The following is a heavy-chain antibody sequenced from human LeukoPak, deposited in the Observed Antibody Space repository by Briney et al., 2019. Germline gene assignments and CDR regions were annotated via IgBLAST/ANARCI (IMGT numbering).Heavy chain of an antibody. D-gene: IGHD2-21*02. Sequence: PGGSLRLSCAASGFTFSSYAMTWVRQAPGKGLECVSGISGTGSSLYYADSVKGRFTISRDNSKNTLYLQMNSLRAEDTAVYYCAKGPGIVVVTHYFDYWGQGTLVTVSS. CDR1: GFTFSSYA. CDR3: AKGPGIVVVTHYFDY. CDR2: ISGTGSSL. V-gene: IGHV3-23*01. J-gene: IGHJ4*02.